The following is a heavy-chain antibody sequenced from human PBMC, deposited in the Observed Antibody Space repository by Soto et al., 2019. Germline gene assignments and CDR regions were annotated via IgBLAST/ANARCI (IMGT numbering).Heavy chain of an antibody. D-gene: IGHD3-10*01. CDR2: ISGSGGST. CDR1: GFTFSSYA. CDR3: AKDRFGGIPNDY. J-gene: IGHJ4*02. Sequence: EVQLLESGGGLVQPVGSLRLSCAASGFTFSSYAMSWVRQAPGKGLEWVSAISGSGGSTYYADSVKGRFNISRDNSKNTLYLHMNSLRAEDTAAYYCAKDRFGGIPNDYWGQGTLVTVSS. V-gene: IGHV3-23*01.